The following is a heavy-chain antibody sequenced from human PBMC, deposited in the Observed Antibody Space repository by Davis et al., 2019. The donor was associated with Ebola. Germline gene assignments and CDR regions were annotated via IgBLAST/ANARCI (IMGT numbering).Heavy chain of an antibody. CDR3: ARGPTGYVPYYFDY. CDR1: GYTFINND. Sequence: AASVKVSCKASGYTFINNDINWVRQATGQGLEWMGWMNPNSGNTGYAQKFQGRVTMTRNTSISTAYMELNSLRSEDTAVYYCARGPTGYVPYYFDYWGQGTLVTAS. J-gene: IGHJ4*02. V-gene: IGHV1-8*01. D-gene: IGHD3-9*01. CDR2: MNPNSGNT.